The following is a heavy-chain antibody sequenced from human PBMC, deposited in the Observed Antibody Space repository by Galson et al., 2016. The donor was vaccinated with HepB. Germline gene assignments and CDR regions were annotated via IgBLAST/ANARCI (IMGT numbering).Heavy chain of an antibody. Sequence: SLRLSCAASGFTVNSSYMAWVRQAPGKGLECVSLIYTGGSTYYADSVKGRFTISRDNSKNTLYLQMDDLRVDDTAVYFCTRDPIKSRPLEAFDVWGQGTVVIVSA. CDR3: TRDPIKSRPLEAFDV. CDR2: IYTGGST. CDR1: GFTVNSSY. V-gene: IGHV3-53*01. J-gene: IGHJ3*01.